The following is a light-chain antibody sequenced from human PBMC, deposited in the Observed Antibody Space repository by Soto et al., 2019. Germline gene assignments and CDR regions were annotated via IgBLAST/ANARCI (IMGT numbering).Light chain of an antibody. Sequence: QSALTQPASVSGSPGQSITISCSGSSSDVGNGYDSVSWYQQHPGKAPKLIIYEVTNRPSGVSSRFSGSKSGNTASLTISGLQAEDEADYYCSSYTVSVALYVFGTGTKVTVL. CDR1: SSDVGNGYDS. J-gene: IGLJ1*01. V-gene: IGLV2-14*01. CDR3: SSYTVSVALYV. CDR2: EVT.